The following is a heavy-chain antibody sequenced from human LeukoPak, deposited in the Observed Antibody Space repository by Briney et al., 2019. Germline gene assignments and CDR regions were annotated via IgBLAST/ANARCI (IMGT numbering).Heavy chain of an antibody. CDR1: GFTFSDYA. V-gene: IGHV3-30-3*01. CDR2: ISKDGSDK. D-gene: IGHD1-7*01. Sequence: GGSLRLSCAASGFTFSDYAMHWVRQAPGKGLEWVAVISKDGSDKYYPGSVRGRFTISRDNSKNTIYLQMDSLRAEDTAIYYCARDYWWNYDYWGQGTLSPSPQ. J-gene: IGHJ4*02. CDR3: ARDYWWNYDY.